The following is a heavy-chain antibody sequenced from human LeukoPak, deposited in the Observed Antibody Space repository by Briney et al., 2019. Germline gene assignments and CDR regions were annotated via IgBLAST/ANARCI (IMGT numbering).Heavy chain of an antibody. J-gene: IGHJ4*02. V-gene: IGHV3-23*01. CDR1: GFTFSSYA. Sequence: PGGSLRLSCAASGFTFSSYAMSWVRQAPGKGLEWVSAISGSGGSTYYADSVKGRFTISRDNSKNTLCLQMNSLRAEDTAVYYCAKDRVTTIFPYYFDYWGQGTLVTVSS. CDR2: ISGSGGST. CDR3: AKDRVTTIFPYYFDY. D-gene: IGHD3-9*01.